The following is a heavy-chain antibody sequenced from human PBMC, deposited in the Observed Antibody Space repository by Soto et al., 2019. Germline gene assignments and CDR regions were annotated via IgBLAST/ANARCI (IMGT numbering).Heavy chain of an antibody. J-gene: IGHJ3*02. D-gene: IGHD2-2*02. V-gene: IGHV4-34*01. Sequence: QVQLQQWGAGLLKPSETLSLTCAVYGGSFSGYYWSWIRQPLGKGLEWIGEINHSGSTNYNPSLKSRVTISVDTSKNQFSLKLSSVTAADTAVYYCARARYRTPDAFDIWGQGTMVTVSS. CDR2: INHSGST. CDR1: GGSFSGYY. CDR3: ARARYRTPDAFDI.